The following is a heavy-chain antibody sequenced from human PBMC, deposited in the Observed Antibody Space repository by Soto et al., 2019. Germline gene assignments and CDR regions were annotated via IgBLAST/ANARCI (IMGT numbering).Heavy chain of an antibody. Sequence: QVQLQESGPGLVKPSETLSLTCTVSGGSVSSGSYYWSWIRQPPGKGLEWIGYIYYSGSTNYNPSLKSRVTISVDTSKNQFSLKLSSVTAADTAVYYCARDPRGSYWGHRDAFDIWGQGTMVTVSS. D-gene: IGHD1-26*01. V-gene: IGHV4-61*01. CDR3: ARDPRGSYWGHRDAFDI. CDR2: IYYSGST. J-gene: IGHJ3*02. CDR1: GGSVSSGSYY.